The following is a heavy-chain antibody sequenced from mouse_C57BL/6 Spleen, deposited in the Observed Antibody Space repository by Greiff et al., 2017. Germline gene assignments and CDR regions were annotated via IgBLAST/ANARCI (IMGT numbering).Heavy chain of an antibody. Sequence: QVQLQQSGAELVKPGASVKISCKASGYAFSSYWMNWVKQRPGKGLEWIGQIYPGDGDTNYNGKFKGKATLTADESSSAAYMQLSSLTAEYSAVYFCARAGGYYYGSSSGAYYFDYWGQGTTLTVSS. J-gene: IGHJ2*01. V-gene: IGHV1-80*01. CDR1: GYAFSSYW. CDR3: ARAGGYYYGSSSGAYYFDY. D-gene: IGHD1-1*01. CDR2: IYPGDGDT.